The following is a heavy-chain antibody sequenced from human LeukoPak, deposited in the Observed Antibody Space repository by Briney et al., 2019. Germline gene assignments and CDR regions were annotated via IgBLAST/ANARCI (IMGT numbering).Heavy chain of an antibody. V-gene: IGHV1-24*01. Sequence: ASVKVSCKVSGYTLTELSMHWVRQAPGKGLEWMGGFDPEDGETIYAQKFQGRVTMTEDTSTDTAYMELSSLRSEDTAVYYCATGGGCSSTSCYKGHYYYYYYMDVWGKGITVTVSS. CDR3: ATGGGCSSTSCYKGHYYYYYYMDV. D-gene: IGHD2-2*02. CDR2: FDPEDGET. J-gene: IGHJ6*03. CDR1: GYTLTELS.